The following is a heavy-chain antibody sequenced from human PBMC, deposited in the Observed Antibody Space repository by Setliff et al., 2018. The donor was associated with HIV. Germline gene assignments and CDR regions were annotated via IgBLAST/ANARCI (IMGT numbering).Heavy chain of an antibody. J-gene: IGHJ5*02. Sequence: PGGSLRLSCEASGFSVTDTYMGWVRQAPGKGLEWVSYISPNGNSMYYADSVKGRFTISRDNAKNSLYLQMNSLRAEDTALYYCAKDIIPAGLFHDLWGQGTLVTVSS. CDR1: GFSVTDTY. V-gene: IGHV3-11*04. CDR3: AKDIIPAGLFHDL. D-gene: IGHD2-2*01. CDR2: ISPNGNSM.